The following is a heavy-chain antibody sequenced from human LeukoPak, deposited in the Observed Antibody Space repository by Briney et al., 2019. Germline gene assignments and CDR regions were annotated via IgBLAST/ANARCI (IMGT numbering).Heavy chain of an antibody. CDR2: INHSGST. V-gene: IGHV4-34*01. CDR3: ARADVEYSSSSPPRERRETFDY. CDR1: GGSFSGYY. J-gene: IGHJ4*02. Sequence: SETLSLTCAVYGGSFSGYYWSWTRQPPGKGLEWIGEINHSGSTNYNPSLKSRVTISVDTSKNQFSLKLSSVTAADTAVYYCARADVEYSSSSPPRERRETFDYWGQGTLVTVSS. D-gene: IGHD6-6*01.